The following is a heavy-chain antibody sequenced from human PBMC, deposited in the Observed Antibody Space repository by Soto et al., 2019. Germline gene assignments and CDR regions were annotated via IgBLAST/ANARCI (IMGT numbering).Heavy chain of an antibody. Sequence: SETLSLTCAVYGGSFSGYYWSWIRQPPGKGLEWIGEINHSGSTNYNPSLKSRVTISVDTSKNQFSLKLSSVTAADTAVYYCASGYWGWADYWGQGTLVTVSS. D-gene: IGHD7-27*01. CDR2: INHSGST. V-gene: IGHV4-34*01. CDR3: ASGYWGWADY. CDR1: GGSFSGYY. J-gene: IGHJ4*02.